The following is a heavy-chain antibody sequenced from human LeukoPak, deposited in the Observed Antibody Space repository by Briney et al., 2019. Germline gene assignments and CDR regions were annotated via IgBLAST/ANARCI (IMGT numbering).Heavy chain of an antibody. J-gene: IGHJ4*02. Sequence: GGSLRLSCAAYGFTFSSYSMNWVRQAPGKGLEWVSVIYSDGRTYYADSVKGRFTISRDNSKNTLYLQMNGLRVEDTAVYYCARDGSGTYYKGDCWGQGTLVTVSS. CDR1: GFTFSSYS. CDR3: ARDGSGTYYKGDC. D-gene: IGHD3-10*01. CDR2: IYSDGRT. V-gene: IGHV3-66*01.